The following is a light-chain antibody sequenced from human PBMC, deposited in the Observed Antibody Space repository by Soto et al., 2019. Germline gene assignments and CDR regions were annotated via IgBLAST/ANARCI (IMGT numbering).Light chain of an antibody. CDR2: AAS. J-gene: IGKJ4*01. CDR1: QNIFSW. CDR3: QQASTYPLT. V-gene: IGKV1-12*01. Sequence: DIPMTQSPSSVSASVGESVTITCRASQNIFSWLAWYQHKPGKAPNLLISAASTLQSGVPSRFSGRGSGTDFTLTISSLQPEDVATYYCQQASTYPLTFGGGTKVEIK.